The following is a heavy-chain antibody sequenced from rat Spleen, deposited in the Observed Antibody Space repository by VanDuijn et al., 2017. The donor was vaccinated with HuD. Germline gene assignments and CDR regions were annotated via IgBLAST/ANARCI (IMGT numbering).Heavy chain of an antibody. CDR2: INPDGGST. CDR1: GFTFSNYG. V-gene: IGHV5-25*01. J-gene: IGHJ4*01. Sequence: EVQLVESGGGLVQPGRSMKLSCAASGFTFSNYGMAWVRQAPTKGLEWVAYINPDGGSTYYRDSGKGRFTISRDDAKSTLYLQMDSLRSEDTATYYCARCAIGGVLDAWGQGVSVTVSS. D-gene: IGHD4-3*01. CDR3: ARCAIGGVLDA.